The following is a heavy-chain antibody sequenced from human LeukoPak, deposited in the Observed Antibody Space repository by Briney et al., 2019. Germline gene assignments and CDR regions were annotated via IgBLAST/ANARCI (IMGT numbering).Heavy chain of an antibody. CDR1: GYTFTTYD. J-gene: IGHJ4*02. CDR3: ARVAGNCGGDCYRLVY. CDR2: MNPNSGNT. V-gene: IGHV1-8*01. Sequence: ASVKVSCRASGYTFTTYDINWVRQATGQGLEWMAWMNPNSGNTGYAQKFQGRVTMTRNTSISTAYMELSSLRSEDTAVYYCARVAGNCGGDCYRLVYWGQGTLVTVSS. D-gene: IGHD2-21*01.